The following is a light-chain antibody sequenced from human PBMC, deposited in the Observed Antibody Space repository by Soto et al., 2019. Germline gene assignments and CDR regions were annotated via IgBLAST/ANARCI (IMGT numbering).Light chain of an antibody. CDR1: SSNLGAGYD. CDR3: QAYDDSLSALV. V-gene: IGLV1-40*01. J-gene: IGLJ2*01. Sequence: QSVLTQPPSVSGSPGQRVTISCTGTSSNLGAGYDVHWYQQLPGAAPKLVIFGNRNRPSGVPERFFGSKSGNSASLAITGLQAEDEDDYYYQAYDDSLSALVFGGGTKLTVL. CDR2: GNR.